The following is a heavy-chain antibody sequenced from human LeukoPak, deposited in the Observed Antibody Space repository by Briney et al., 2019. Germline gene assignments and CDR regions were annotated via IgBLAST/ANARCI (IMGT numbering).Heavy chain of an antibody. D-gene: IGHD6-6*01. CDR1: GFTFSDYY. V-gene: IGHV3-11*05. CDR3: ARADRSIGIDS. CDR2: ISGSSTST. Sequence: GGSLRLSCAASGFTFSDYYMNWIRQAPGKGLEWVSYISGSSTSTNYADSVKGRFTISRDYAKNSLYLQMDSLRAEDTAVYYCARADRSIGIDSWGQGTLDTVSS. J-gene: IGHJ4*02.